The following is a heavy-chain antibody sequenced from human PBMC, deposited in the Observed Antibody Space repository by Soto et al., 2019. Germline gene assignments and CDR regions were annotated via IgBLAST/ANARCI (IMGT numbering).Heavy chain of an antibody. CDR2: INSDGRST. D-gene: IGHD5-18*01. CDR1: GFTFTNYW. J-gene: IGHJ4*02. CDR3: AIRLRNYSLDY. V-gene: IGHV3-74*01. Sequence: EGSLRLSCAASGFTFTNYWMQWVRQAPGKGLVWVSRINSDGRSTSHADSVKGRFTLSRDHAKNSLYRQKKSMRDAVTAVDYCAIRLRNYSLDYWDQGAEVTVTS.